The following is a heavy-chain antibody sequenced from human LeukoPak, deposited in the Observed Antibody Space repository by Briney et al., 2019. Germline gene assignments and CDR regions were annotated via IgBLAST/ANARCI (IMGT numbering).Heavy chain of an antibody. J-gene: IGHJ4*02. CDR2: ITNSGGST. CDR3: AKDLPGSGWSCDS. CDR1: GFTVSSNY. D-gene: IGHD6-19*01. Sequence: PGGSLRLSCAASGFTVSSNYMSWVRQAPGKRLEWVSAITNSGGSTFHADSVKGRFTISRDNSKNTLYLEMNSLRAEDTAVYYCAKDLPGSGWSCDSWGQGTLVTVSS. V-gene: IGHV3-23*01.